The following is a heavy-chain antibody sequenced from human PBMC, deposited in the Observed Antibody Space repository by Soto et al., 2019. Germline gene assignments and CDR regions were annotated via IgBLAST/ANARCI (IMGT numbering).Heavy chain of an antibody. D-gene: IGHD3-3*01. CDR2: IIPIFGTA. CDR1: GGTFSSYA. V-gene: IGHV1-69*13. J-gene: IGHJ6*02. Sequence: SVKVSCKASGGTFSSYAISWVRQAPGQGLEWMGGIIPIFGTANYAQKFQGRVTITADESTSTAYMELSSLRSEDTAVYYCASPDPDFGVDSYGMDVWGQGTTVTVSS. CDR3: ASPDPDFGVDSYGMDV.